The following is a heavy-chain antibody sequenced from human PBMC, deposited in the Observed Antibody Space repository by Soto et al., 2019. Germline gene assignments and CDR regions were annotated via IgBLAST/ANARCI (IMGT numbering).Heavy chain of an antibody. Sequence: ASVKVSCKASGYTFDGYHMHWVRQAPGQGLEWMGWINPQTGVTNYAQKFQHRVTMTRDTSISTAYMELSSLRSDDTAVYYCTKDAEDCTGGSCSYYFEYWGQGALVTSPQ. CDR3: TKDAEDCTGGSCSYYFEY. CDR1: GYTFDGYH. V-gene: IGHV1-2*02. D-gene: IGHD2-8*02. J-gene: IGHJ4*02. CDR2: INPQTGVT.